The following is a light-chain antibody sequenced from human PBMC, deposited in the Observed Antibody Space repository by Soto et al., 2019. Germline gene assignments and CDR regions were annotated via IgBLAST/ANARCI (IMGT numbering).Light chain of an antibody. CDR3: QHYGT. Sequence: EIVLTQSPDTLSLSPGERATLSCRTSQSISSSYLAWYQQRPGQAPRLLIYGAYDRATGIPDRFSGSGSGTDFTLTISRLEPEDFAVYYCQHYGTFGQGTRVEIK. V-gene: IGKV3-20*01. CDR1: QSISSSY. J-gene: IGKJ1*01. CDR2: GAY.